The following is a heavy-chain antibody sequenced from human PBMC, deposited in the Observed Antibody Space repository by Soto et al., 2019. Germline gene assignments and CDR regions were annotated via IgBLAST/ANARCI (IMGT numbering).Heavy chain of an antibody. Sequence: GGSLRLSCAASGFTYSSYGMHWVRQAPGKGLEWVAVIWYDGSNKYYADSVKGRFTISRDNSKNTLYLQMNSLRAEDTAAYYCARDSGITTSIFDYWGQGTLVTVSS. V-gene: IGHV3-33*01. CDR1: GFTYSSYG. CDR3: ARDSGITTSIFDY. J-gene: IGHJ4*02. D-gene: IGHD3-10*01. CDR2: IWYDGSNK.